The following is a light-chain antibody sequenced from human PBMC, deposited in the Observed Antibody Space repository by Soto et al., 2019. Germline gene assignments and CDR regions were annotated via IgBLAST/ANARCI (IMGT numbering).Light chain of an antibody. CDR3: QQYDNLPPT. CDR2: DAS. J-gene: IGKJ4*01. Sequence: DIQMTQSPSSLSASVGDRVTITCQASQDINNYLNWYQQKPGKAPKLLIYDASNLETGDPSRFSGSGSGTDFTFTISSLQPEDIATYYCQQYDNLPPTCGGGTKVEIK. V-gene: IGKV1-33*01. CDR1: QDINNY.